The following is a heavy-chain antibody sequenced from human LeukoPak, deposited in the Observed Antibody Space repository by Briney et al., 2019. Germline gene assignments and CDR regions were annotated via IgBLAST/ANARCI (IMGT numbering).Heavy chain of an antibody. D-gene: IGHD3-22*01. CDR1: GGTFSSYG. CDR3: AYYYDSSGYPGY. CDR2: IIPIFGTA. J-gene: IGHJ4*02. V-gene: IGHV1-69*06. Sequence: SVKVSCKASGGTFSSYGISWVRQAPGQGLEWMGRIIPIFGTANYAQKFQGRVTITADKSTSTAYMELSSLRSEDTAVYYCAYYYDSSGYPGYWGQGTLVTVSS.